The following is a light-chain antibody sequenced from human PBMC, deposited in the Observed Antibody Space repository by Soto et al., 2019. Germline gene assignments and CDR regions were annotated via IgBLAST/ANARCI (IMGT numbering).Light chain of an antibody. CDR2: DAS. V-gene: IGKV3-15*01. Sequence: EIVVTQSPAILSVSPGERATLSCRASQSGSSNFAWHQKKPGPAPRLLNADASTRATGIPARFSGRGSGTEFTLTISILQSEDFALYCCQHYIKWPITFGQGTRLEIK. CDR1: QSGSSN. CDR3: QHYIKWPIT. J-gene: IGKJ5*01.